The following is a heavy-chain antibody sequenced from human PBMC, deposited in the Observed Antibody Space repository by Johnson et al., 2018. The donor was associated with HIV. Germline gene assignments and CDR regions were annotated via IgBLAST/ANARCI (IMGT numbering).Heavy chain of an antibody. CDR2: ISYDGSNK. Sequence: QMLLVESGGGLVQPGRSLRLSCAASGFTFSSYAMHWVRQAPGKGLEWVAVISYDGSNKYYADSVKGRFTISRDNSKNTLYLQMNSLRAEDTAVYYCAGDSPRIQLWDDAFDIWGQGTMVTVSS. CDR1: GFTFSSYA. CDR3: AGDSPRIQLWDDAFDI. V-gene: IGHV3-30*04. D-gene: IGHD5-18*01. J-gene: IGHJ3*02.